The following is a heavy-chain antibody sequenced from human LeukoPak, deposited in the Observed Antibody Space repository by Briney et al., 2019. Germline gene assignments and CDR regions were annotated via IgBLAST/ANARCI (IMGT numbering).Heavy chain of an antibody. CDR3: ARAYSSSWYYFDY. D-gene: IGHD6-13*01. Sequence: PSETLSLTCAVYGGSFSGYYWSWIRQPPGKGLEWIGEINHSGSTNYNPSLKSRVTISVDTSKNQCSLKLSSVTAADTAVYYCARAYSSSWYYFDYWGQGTLVTVSS. V-gene: IGHV4-34*01. J-gene: IGHJ4*02. CDR1: GGSFSGYY. CDR2: INHSGST.